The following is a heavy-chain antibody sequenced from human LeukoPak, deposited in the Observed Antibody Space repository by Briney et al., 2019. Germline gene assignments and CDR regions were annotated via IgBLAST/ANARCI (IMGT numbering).Heavy chain of an antibody. V-gene: IGHV4-39*01. D-gene: IGHD4-17*01. J-gene: IGHJ4*02. CDR2: VLYSGTT. CDR3: ARLDSGDYFFDY. Sequence: PSESLSLTCTVSGGSISSGSYYWGWNRQPPGKGLEWLGTVLYSGTTYYNPSLKSRVTISVDTSKNQLSLGLSSVTAADTAVYYCARLDSGDYFFDYWGQGTLVTVSS. CDR1: GGSISSGSYY.